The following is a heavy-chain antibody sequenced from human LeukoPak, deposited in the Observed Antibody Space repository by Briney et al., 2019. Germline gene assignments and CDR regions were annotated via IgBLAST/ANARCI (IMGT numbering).Heavy chain of an antibody. J-gene: IGHJ6*04. CDR3: AELGITMIGGV. CDR1: GFTVSSNY. V-gene: IGHV3-53*01. CDR2: IYSGGST. D-gene: IGHD3-10*02. Sequence: GGFLRLSCAASGFTVSSNYMSWVRQAPGKGLEWVSIIYSGGSTFYADSAKGRFTISRDNAKNSLYLQMNSLRAEDTAVYYCAELGITMIGGVWGKGTTVTISS.